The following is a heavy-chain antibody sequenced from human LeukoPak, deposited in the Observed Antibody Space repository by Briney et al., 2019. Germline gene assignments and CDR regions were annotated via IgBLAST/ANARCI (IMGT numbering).Heavy chain of an antibody. J-gene: IGHJ5*02. CDR1: GGSISSSSYY. Sequence: SETLSLTCTVSGGSISSSSYYWGWIRQPPGKGLEWIGSIYYSGSTNYNPSLKSRVTISVDTSKNQFSLKLSSVTAADTAVYYCARRPIFGWFDPWGQGTLVTVSS. CDR2: IYYSGST. V-gene: IGHV4-39*07. CDR3: ARRPIFGWFDP. D-gene: IGHD3-3*01.